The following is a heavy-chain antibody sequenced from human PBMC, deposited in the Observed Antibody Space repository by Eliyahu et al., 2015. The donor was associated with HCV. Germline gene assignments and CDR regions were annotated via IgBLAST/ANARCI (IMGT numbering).Heavy chain of an antibody. CDR1: GFTFSSXS. J-gene: IGHJ3*02. CDR2: ISSSSSYI. CDR3: AREGPMVRGVSQDAFDI. D-gene: IGHD3-10*01. V-gene: IGHV3-21*01. Sequence: EVQLVESGGGLVKPGGSLRLSCXASGFTFSSXSMNWVRQAPGKGLXWVSSISSSSSYIYYADSVKGRFTISRDNAKNSLYLQMNSLRAEDTAVYYCAREGPMVRGVSQDAFDIWGQGTMVTVSS.